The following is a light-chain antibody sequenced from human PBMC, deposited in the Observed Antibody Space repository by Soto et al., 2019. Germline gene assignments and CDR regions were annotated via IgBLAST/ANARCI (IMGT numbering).Light chain of an antibody. V-gene: IGLV2-14*01. CDR3: SSYTSGSTLVV. CDR2: EVT. J-gene: IGLJ2*01. Sequence: QSALTQPASVSGSPGQEITISCTGSSSDVGAYNYVSWYQQHPGKAPRLMIYEVTNRPSGVSNRFSGSKSGNTASLTISGLRAEDEAEYYCSSYTSGSTLVVFGGGTKLTVL. CDR1: SSDVGAYNY.